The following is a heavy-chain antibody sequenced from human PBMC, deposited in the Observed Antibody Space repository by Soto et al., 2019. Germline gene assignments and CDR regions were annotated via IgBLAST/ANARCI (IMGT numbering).Heavy chain of an antibody. D-gene: IGHD3-16*02. CDR2: IWNDGSNK. V-gene: IGHV3-33*01. Sequence: RGSLRLSCAASGFSFSSYGMHWVRQTPGKGLEWVAVIWNDGSNKYYGESVKGRFTISRDNSKNILYLQMNKLKVEDTALYYCARDGEDYVRGTYRFFDYWGQGSLVTVSS. J-gene: IGHJ4*02. CDR3: ARDGEDYVRGTYRFFDY. CDR1: GFSFSSYG.